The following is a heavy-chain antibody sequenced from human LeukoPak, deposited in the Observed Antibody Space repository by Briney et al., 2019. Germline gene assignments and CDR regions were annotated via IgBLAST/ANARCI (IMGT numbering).Heavy chain of an antibody. Sequence: GKSLRLSCAASRFTFSNYAMDWVRQAPGKALEWVSLISSDGSNQNYADSVKGRFTISRDNSNNTLYLQMNSLRAEDTAVYYCARLTTVTTYYDYWGQGTLVTVSS. D-gene: IGHD4-17*01. CDR3: ARLTTVTTYYDY. CDR2: ISSDGSNQ. J-gene: IGHJ4*02. CDR1: RFTFSNYA. V-gene: IGHV3-30*04.